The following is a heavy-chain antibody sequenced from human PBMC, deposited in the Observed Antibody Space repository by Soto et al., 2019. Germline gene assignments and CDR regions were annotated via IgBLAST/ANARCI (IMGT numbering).Heavy chain of an antibody. J-gene: IGHJ4*02. CDR1: GGSISSGGYY. V-gene: IGHV4-31*03. D-gene: IGHD6-13*01. CDR2: IYYSGST. Sequence: SETLSLTCTVSGGSISSGGYYWSWIRQHPGKGLEWIGYIYYSGSTYYNPSLKSRVTISVDTSKNQFSLKLSSVTAADTAVYYCATHSSSWYEGVYWGQGTLVTVSS. CDR3: ATHSSSWYEGVY.